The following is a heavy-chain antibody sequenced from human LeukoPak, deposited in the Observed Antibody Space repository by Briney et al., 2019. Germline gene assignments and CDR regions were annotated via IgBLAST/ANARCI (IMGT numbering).Heavy chain of an antibody. J-gene: IGHJ4*02. CDR3: AGLEGGPAFDY. Sequence: ASVKVSCNASGYTFTSSYMHWVRQAPGQGLEWMGIINPSGRSTSYAQEFQGRVTMTRATSTSTVYMELRSMRSEDTAVYYCAGLEGGPAFDYWGQGTLVTVSS. V-gene: IGHV1-46*01. CDR1: GYTFTSSY. D-gene: IGHD3-16*01. CDR2: INPSGRST.